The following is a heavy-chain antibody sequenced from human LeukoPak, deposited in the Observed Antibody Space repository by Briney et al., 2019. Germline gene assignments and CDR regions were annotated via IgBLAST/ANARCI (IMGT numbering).Heavy chain of an antibody. J-gene: IGHJ5*02. Sequence: ASVKVSCKASGGDFKRYAISWVRQAPGQGLEWMGGIVPIFGLANYAQKFQGRVTITADESTSTAYMELSSLRSEDTAVYYCAVEGTGGPEYNWFDPWGQGTLVTVSS. CDR1: GGDFKRYA. CDR3: AVEGTGGPEYNWFDP. D-gene: IGHD2-15*01. V-gene: IGHV1-69*13. CDR2: IVPIFGLA.